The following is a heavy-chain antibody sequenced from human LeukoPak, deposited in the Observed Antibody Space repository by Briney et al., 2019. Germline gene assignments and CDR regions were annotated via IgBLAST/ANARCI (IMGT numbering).Heavy chain of an antibody. Sequence: PGGSLRLSCAASGFTVSSNYMSWVRQAPGKGLEWVSVIYSGGSTYNADSVKGRFTISRDNSKNTLYLQMNSLGAEDTAVYYCARFGGAVAGYFDYWGQGTLVTVSS. CDR1: GFTVSSNY. CDR2: IYSGGST. D-gene: IGHD6-19*01. J-gene: IGHJ4*02. CDR3: ARFGGAVAGYFDY. V-gene: IGHV3-53*01.